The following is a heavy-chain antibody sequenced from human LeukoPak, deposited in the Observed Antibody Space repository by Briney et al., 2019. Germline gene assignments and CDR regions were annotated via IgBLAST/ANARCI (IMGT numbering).Heavy chain of an antibody. CDR2: ISTDNGKT. D-gene: IGHD4-17*01. V-gene: IGHV1-18*01. J-gene: IGHJ3*02. CDR3: SRTTVTISWDAFDI. Sequence: ASLKVSCNASGYTFISYGISWVRQAPGKGLDWLASISTDNGKTNYVQKLQGRVNMTRDTSPNTPYMNVNSLRSDDTAVYYCSRTTVTISWDAFDIWGQGTMVTVSS. CDR1: GYTFISYG.